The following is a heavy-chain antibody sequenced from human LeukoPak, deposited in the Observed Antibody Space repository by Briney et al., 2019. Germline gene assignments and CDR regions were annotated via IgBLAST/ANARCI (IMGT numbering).Heavy chain of an antibody. CDR2: IYYSGST. D-gene: IGHD3-10*01. CDR3: AKSDYYGASDY. CDR1: AGSISLYNTYY. J-gene: IGHJ4*02. Sequence: SETLSLTCTVSAGSISLYNTYYWNWIRHSPGKGLEWIGYIYYSGSTSYNPSLKSRVTIPVDTFRNQFSLKLTSVTAADTAIYYCAKSDYYGASDYWGQGTLVTVSS. V-gene: IGHV4-59*01.